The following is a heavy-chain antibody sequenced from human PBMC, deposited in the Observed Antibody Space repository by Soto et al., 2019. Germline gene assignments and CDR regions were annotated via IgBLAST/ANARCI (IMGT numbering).Heavy chain of an antibody. V-gene: IGHV4-59*01. CDR1: GGSISSYY. CDR3: ARDRSTMVRGNKHAFDI. J-gene: IGHJ3*02. D-gene: IGHD3-10*01. CDR2: IYYSGST. Sequence: SATLSLTCTVSGGSISSYYWSWIRQPPGKGLEWIGYIYYSGSTNYNPSLKSRVTISVDTSKNQFSLKLSSVTAADTAVYYCARDRSTMVRGNKHAFDIWGQGTMVTVSS.